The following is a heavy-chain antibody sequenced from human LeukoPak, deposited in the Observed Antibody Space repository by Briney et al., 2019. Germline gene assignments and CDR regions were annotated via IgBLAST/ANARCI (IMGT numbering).Heavy chain of an antibody. CDR2: INPNSGGT. CDR1: GYTFTNYY. Sequence: ASVKVSCKTSGYTFTNYYMHWVRQAPGQGLEWMGRINPNSGGTNYAQKFQGRVTMTRDTSISTAYMELSRLRSDDTAVYYCARPMTTVIEKDAFDIWGQGTMVTVSS. D-gene: IGHD4-17*01. J-gene: IGHJ3*02. CDR3: ARPMTTVIEKDAFDI. V-gene: IGHV1-2*06.